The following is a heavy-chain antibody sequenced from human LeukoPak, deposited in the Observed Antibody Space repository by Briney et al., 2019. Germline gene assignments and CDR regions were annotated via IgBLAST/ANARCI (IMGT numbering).Heavy chain of an antibody. Sequence: SETLSLTCTVSGDFLSSGAYYWGRLPQAPGQGLAWIVSIYYSGSTFYNATFESRLTMSVYTTQNHFSLKTSSVTAPAPPLYSCARLCQVTTCAKFEYWGEGDLVTVSS. D-gene: IGHD4-17*01. CDR3: ARLCQVTTCAKFEY. V-gene: IGHV4-39*02. CDR2: IYYSGST. CDR1: GDFLSSGAYY. J-gene: IGHJ4*02.